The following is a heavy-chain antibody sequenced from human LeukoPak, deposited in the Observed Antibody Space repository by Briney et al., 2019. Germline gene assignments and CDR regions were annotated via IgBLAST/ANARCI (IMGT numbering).Heavy chain of an antibody. CDR3: TRDRTYYYGSSGLPPTAFD. V-gene: IGHV4-59*01. CDR2: IPYSGTT. Sequence: RWIRHHKGKGLDWIGYIPYSGTTNYNTSLKSRVTISVDTSKNQFSLNLRSVNAADTAVYYCTRDRTYYYGSSGLPPTAFD. D-gene: IGHD3-22*01. J-gene: IGHJ3*02.